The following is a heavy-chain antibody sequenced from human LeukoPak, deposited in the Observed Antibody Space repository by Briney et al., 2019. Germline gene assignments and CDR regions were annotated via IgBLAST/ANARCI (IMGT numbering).Heavy chain of an antibody. CDR1: GGTFSNYG. V-gene: IGHV1-69*13. CDR2: IIPIFGTA. J-gene: IGHJ4*02. CDR3: ARFDPGVHPGDY. Sequence: SVQVSCKASGGTFSNYGIGWVRPAPGQGLEWMGGIIPIFGTANYAQNLQGRVTITADESTTTAYMELSSLRSDDTAVYYCARFDPGVHPGDYWGQGTLVTVSS. D-gene: IGHD3-10*01.